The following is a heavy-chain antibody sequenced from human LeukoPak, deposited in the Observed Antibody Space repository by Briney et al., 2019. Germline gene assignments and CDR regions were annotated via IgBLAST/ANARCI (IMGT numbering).Heavy chain of an antibody. CDR2: IYTSGST. CDR1: GGSISSYY. Sequence: SETLSLTCTVSGGSISSYYWSWIRQPAGKGLEWIGRIYTSGSTNYNPSLKSRVTISVDTSKNQFSLKLSSVTAADTAVYYCARASDYDFWSGYYADPYWFDPWGQGTLVTVSS. D-gene: IGHD3-3*01. V-gene: IGHV4-4*07. CDR3: ARASDYDFWSGYYADPYWFDP. J-gene: IGHJ5*02.